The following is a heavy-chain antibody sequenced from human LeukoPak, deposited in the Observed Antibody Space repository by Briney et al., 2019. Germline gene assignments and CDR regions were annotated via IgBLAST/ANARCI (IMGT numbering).Heavy chain of an antibody. J-gene: IGHJ3*02. CDR1: GGSFSGYY. CDR2: IYYSGST. CDR3: ARLSPLDCGGDCLGAFDI. D-gene: IGHD2-21*02. V-gene: IGHV4-59*01. Sequence: SETLSLTCAVYGGSFSGYYWSWIRQPPGKGLEWIGYIYYSGSTNYNPSLKSRVTISVDTSKNQFSLKLSSVTAADTAVYYCARLSPLDCGGDCLGAFDIWGQGTMVTVSS.